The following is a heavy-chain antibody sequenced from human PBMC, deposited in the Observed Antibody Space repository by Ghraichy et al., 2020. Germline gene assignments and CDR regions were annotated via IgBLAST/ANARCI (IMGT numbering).Heavy chain of an antibody. CDR2: IYYSGST. D-gene: IGHD6-19*01. CDR3: TRRAGGAVAGSGEDY. V-gene: IGHV4-39*01. CDR1: GGSISSISHY. Sequence: SETLSLTCTVSGGSISSISHYWGWIRQPPGKGLEWIGTIYYSGSTYYNSSLKSRVTISVDTSKNQFSLKLSPGTAADPALYYCTRRAGGAVAGSGEDYWGQGTLVTVSS. J-gene: IGHJ4*02.